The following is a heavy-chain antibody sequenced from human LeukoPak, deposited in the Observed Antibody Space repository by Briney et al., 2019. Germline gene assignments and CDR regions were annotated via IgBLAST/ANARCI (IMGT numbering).Heavy chain of an antibody. CDR2: IYYSGST. D-gene: IGHD3-3*01. V-gene: IGHV4-31*03. CDR1: GGSISSGGYY. Sequence: SETLSLTCTVSGGSISSGGYYWSWIRQHPGKGLEWIVYIYYSGSTYYNPSLKSRFTISVNTSKNQFSLKLSSVTAADTAVYYCASLYYDFWSGYFDYWGQGTLVTVSS. J-gene: IGHJ4*02. CDR3: ASLYYDFWSGYFDY.